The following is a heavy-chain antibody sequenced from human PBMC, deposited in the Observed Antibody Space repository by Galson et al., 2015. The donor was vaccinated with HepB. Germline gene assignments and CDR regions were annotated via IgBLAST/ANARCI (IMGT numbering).Heavy chain of an antibody. CDR1: GFTFSSYT. CDR3: ARSFMVAANHLDC. D-gene: IGHD2-15*01. Sequence: SLRLSCAASGFTFSSYTMHWVRQAPGKGLEWVAFISYDGSNKNFADSVKGRFTISRDNSRNTLYLQMHSLSLEDTAVYYCARSFMVAANHLDCWGQGTLVTVSS. CDR2: ISYDGSNK. J-gene: IGHJ4*02. V-gene: IGHV3-30-3*01.